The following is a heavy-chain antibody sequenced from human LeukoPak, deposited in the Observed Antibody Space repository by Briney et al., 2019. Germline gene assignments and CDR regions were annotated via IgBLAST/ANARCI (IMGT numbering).Heavy chain of an antibody. CDR2: IYYSGST. Sequence: SETLSLTCTVSGGSISSGDYYWSWIRQPPGKGLEWIGYIYYSGSTYYNPSLKSRVTISVDTSKNQFSLKLSSVTAADTAVYYCARGDYVGAYYFDYWGQGTLVTVSS. D-gene: IGHD4-17*01. V-gene: IGHV4-30-4*01. J-gene: IGHJ4*02. CDR1: GGSISSGDYY. CDR3: ARGDYVGAYYFDY.